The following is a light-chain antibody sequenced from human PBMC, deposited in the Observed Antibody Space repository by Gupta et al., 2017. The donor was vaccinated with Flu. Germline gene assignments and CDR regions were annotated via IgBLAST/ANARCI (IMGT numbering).Light chain of an antibody. CDR1: QSVTSTY. J-gene: IGKJ1*01. CDR2: GPS. Sequence: GTLSLSPGERATLSCRASQSVTSTYLAWYQQKPGQSPRLLIYGPSSRATGIPDRYSGCGSRTAFTLTIRRLAPEDFALSYCQQDGSLMWTFGRGTKVEIK. CDR3: QQDGSLMWT. V-gene: IGKV3-20*01.